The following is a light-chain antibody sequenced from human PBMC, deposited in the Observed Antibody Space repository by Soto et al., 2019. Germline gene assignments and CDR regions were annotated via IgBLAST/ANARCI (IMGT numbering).Light chain of an antibody. CDR1: RSVSSN. Sequence: IGLSQSPATLSVSPATMDTLSCRASRSVSSNLAWYQQRPGQAPRILMYDASTRATGIPARFSGSGSGTEFTLIISCLQSEDFAVYYCQQYNKGPPGTFGQGTKVDIK. CDR2: DAS. V-gene: IGKV3-15*01. J-gene: IGKJ1*01. CDR3: QQYNKGPPGT.